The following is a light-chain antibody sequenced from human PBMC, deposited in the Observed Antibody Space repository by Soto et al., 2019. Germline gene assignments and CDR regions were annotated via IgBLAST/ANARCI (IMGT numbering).Light chain of an antibody. V-gene: IGLV2-14*01. Sequence: QSVLTQPASVPGSPGQSITISCTGTSSDVGGYNYVSWYQQHPGKAPKLMIYDVSNRPSGVSNRFSGSKSGNTASLTISGLQAEDEADYYCSSYTSSSNVVFGGGTKVTVL. J-gene: IGLJ2*01. CDR2: DVS. CDR3: SSYTSSSNVV. CDR1: SSDVGGYNY.